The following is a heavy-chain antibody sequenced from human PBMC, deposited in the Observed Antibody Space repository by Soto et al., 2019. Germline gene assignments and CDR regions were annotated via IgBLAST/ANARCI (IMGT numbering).Heavy chain of an antibody. D-gene: IGHD2-8*01. CDR2: IYWNDDK. V-gene: IGHV2-5*01. J-gene: IGHJ4*02. Sequence: QITLKESGPTLVKPTQTLTLTCTFSGFSLSSSGVGVGWIRQPPGKALEWLAFIYWNDDKRYSPSLKSRLTITKDTYQNQVVLTLTNMDPVDTATYYCAHSDYCTNGICYRYYFDYWGQGTLVTVSS. CDR1: GFSLSSSGVG. CDR3: AHSDYCTNGICYRYYFDY.